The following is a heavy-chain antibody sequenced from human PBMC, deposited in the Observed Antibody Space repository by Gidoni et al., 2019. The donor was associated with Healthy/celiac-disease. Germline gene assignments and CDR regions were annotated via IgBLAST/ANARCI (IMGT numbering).Heavy chain of an antibody. Sequence: QVQLQESGPGLVKPSQTLSLTCTVSGGSISSGGYYWSWIRQHPGKGLEWIGYIYYSGSTYYNPSLKSRVTISVDTSKNQFSLKLSSVTAADTAVYYCARAMITFGGVIAPYYYYGMDVWGQGTTVTVSS. D-gene: IGHD3-16*02. V-gene: IGHV4-31*03. CDR3: ARAMITFGGVIAPYYYYGMDV. CDR1: GGSISSGGYY. CDR2: IYYSGST. J-gene: IGHJ6*02.